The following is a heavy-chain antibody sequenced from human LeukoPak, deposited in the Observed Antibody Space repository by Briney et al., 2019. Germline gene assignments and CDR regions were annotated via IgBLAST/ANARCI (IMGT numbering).Heavy chain of an antibody. CDR3: AKEGGYNYGYLDS. V-gene: IGHV3-23*01. J-gene: IGHJ4*02. CDR1: GFSYSSYA. Sequence: PGGSLRPSCAVSGFSYSSYAMSWVRQAPGKGLEGVSTISGSGDTYYVDSVKGRFTISRDNSKNTLYLQMNSLRAEDTAVYYCAKEGGYNYGYLDSWGQGTLVTVSS. CDR2: ISGSGDT. D-gene: IGHD5-18*01.